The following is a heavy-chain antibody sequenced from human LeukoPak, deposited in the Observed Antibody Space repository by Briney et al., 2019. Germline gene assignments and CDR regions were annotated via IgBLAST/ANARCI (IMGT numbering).Heavy chain of an antibody. J-gene: IGHJ4*02. CDR1: GYIFTGYY. CDR3: ARGLVRGVRPSGY. CDR2: INPNSGGT. D-gene: IGHD3-10*01. V-gene: IGHV1-2*02. Sequence: GASVNVSCKASGYIFTGYYMHWVRQAPGQGLEWMGWINPNSGGTNYAQKFQGRVTMTRDTSISTAYMELSRLRSDDTAVYYCARGLVRGVRPSGYWGQGTLVIVSS.